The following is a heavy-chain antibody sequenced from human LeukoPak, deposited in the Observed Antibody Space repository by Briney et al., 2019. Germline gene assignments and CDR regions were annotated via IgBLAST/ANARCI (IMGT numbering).Heavy chain of an antibody. CDR2: ISSSSSYI. CDR3: VQQLVSTY. D-gene: IGHD6-13*01. V-gene: IGHV3-21*01. Sequence: GGSVRHSCAASGFTFSSYSMNWVRQAPGKGLEWVSSISSSSSYIYYADSVKGRFTISRDNAKNSLYLQMNSLRAEDTAVYYCVQQLVSTYWGQGTLVTVSS. CDR1: GFTFSSYS. J-gene: IGHJ4*02.